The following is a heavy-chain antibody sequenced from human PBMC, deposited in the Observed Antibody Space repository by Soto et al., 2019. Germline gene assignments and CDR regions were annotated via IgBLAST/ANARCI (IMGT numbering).Heavy chain of an antibody. D-gene: IGHD3-22*01. CDR1: GFTFSSYG. V-gene: IGHV3-33*01. CDR2: IWYDGSNK. Sequence: QVQLVESGGGVVQPGRSLRLSCAASGFTFSSYGMHWVRQAPGKGLEWVAGIWYDGSNKYYADSVKGRFTISRDNSKNTLYMQKNSLRAEDTAVYYCAREEIVVARGYFDYWGQGTLVTVSS. CDR3: AREEIVVARGYFDY. J-gene: IGHJ4*02.